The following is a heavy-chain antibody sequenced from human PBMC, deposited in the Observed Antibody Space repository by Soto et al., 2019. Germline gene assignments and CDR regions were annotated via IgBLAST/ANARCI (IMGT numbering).Heavy chain of an antibody. CDR1: GGSISSYY. D-gene: IGHD3-3*01. CDR3: ARQVSDFWSGYSY. V-gene: IGHV4-59*01. J-gene: IGHJ4*02. Sequence: ETLSLTCTVSGGSISSYYWSWIRQPPGKGLEWIGYIYYSGSTNYNPSLKSRVTISVDTSKNQFSLKLSSVTAADTAVYYCARQVSDFWSGYSYWGQGTLVTVSS. CDR2: IYYSGST.